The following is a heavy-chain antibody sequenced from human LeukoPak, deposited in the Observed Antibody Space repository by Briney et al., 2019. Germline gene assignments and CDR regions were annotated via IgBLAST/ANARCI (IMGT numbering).Heavy chain of an antibody. CDR1: GFTFSSYW. V-gene: IGHV3-7*01. CDR2: IKQDGSEK. Sequence: GGSLRLSCAAPGFTFSSYWMSWVRQAPGKGREWVANIKQDGSEKYYVDSVKGRFTISRDNAKNSLYLQMNSLRAEDTAVYYCARDRMYGDPDYWGQGTLVTVSS. D-gene: IGHD3-10*02. J-gene: IGHJ4*02. CDR3: ARDRMYGDPDY.